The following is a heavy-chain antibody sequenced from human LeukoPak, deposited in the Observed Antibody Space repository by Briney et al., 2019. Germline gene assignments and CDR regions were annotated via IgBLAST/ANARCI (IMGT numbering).Heavy chain of an antibody. CDR2: ISYDGSNK. D-gene: IGHD1-26*01. Sequence: GGSLRLSCAASGFTFSIYAIHWVRQAPGKGLEWVAVISYDGSNKYYADSVKGRFTISRDNSKNTLNLQMNSLRTEDTAVYYCARDRSVGPRDFDYWGQGTLVTVPS. CDR1: GFTFSIYA. CDR3: ARDRSVGPRDFDY. V-gene: IGHV3-30*04. J-gene: IGHJ4*02.